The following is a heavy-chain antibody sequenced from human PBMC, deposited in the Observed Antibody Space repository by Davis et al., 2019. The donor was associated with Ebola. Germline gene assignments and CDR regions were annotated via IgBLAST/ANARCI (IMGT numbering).Heavy chain of an antibody. CDR3: ASNVYDSSGYYYVRPYYGMDV. J-gene: IGHJ6*02. Sequence: GESLKISCAASGFTVSSNYMSWVRQAPGKGLEWVANIKQDGSEKYYVDSVKGRFTISRDNAKNSLYLQMNSLRAEDTAVYYCASNVYDSSGYYYVRPYYGMDVWGQGTTVTVSS. V-gene: IGHV3-7*01. D-gene: IGHD3-22*01. CDR2: IKQDGSEK. CDR1: GFTVSSNY.